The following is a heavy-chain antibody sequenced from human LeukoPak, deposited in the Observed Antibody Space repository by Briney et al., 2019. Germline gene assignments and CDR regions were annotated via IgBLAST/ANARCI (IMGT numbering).Heavy chain of an antibody. D-gene: IGHD3-22*01. V-gene: IGHV3-43D*03. J-gene: IGHJ4*02. CDR2: ISWDGGST. CDR1: GFTFDDYA. CDR3: AKAKAGQYYDSSGYWPPLEY. Sequence: QTGGSLRLSCAASGFTFDDYAMHWVRQAPGKGLEWVSLISWDGGSTYYADSVKGRFTISRDNSKNSLYLQMNSLRAEDTALYYCAKAKAGQYYDSSGYWPPLEYWGQGTLVTVSS.